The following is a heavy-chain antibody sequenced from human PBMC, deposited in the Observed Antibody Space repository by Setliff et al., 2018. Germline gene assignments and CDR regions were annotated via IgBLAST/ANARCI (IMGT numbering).Heavy chain of an antibody. V-gene: IGHV3-30*02. Sequence: PGGSLRLSCAASGFMFSTYGMRWVRQAPGKGLEWVAYIRSDGSNKYYTDLVKGRFSITRDNSKNTLYLQMSSLRPEDTALYYCAKPRPGWPAGFDSWGQGTLVTVSS. D-gene: IGHD6-19*01. J-gene: IGHJ4*02. CDR1: GFMFSTYG. CDR2: IRSDGSNK. CDR3: AKPRPGWPAGFDS.